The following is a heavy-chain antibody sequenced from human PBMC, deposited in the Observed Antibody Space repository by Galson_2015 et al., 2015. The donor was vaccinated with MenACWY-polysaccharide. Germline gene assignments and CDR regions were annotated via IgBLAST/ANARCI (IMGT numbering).Heavy chain of an antibody. CDR1: GFTFSSYW. CDR3: ARPAGYNWFDP. J-gene: IGHJ5*02. V-gene: IGHV3-7*01. Sequence: SLRLSCAASGFTFSSYWMSWVRQAPGKGLEWVANIKQDGSEKYYVDSVKGRFTISRDNAKNSLYLQMSSLRAEDTAVYYCARPAGYNWFDPWGQGTLVTVSS. CDR2: IKQDGSEK. D-gene: IGHD2-15*01.